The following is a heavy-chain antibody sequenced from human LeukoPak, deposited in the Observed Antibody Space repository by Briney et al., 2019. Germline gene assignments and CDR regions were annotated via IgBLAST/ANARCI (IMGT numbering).Heavy chain of an antibody. V-gene: IGHV3-21*01. J-gene: IGHJ5*02. D-gene: IGHD3-10*01. CDR1: GFIFSSYS. Sequence: GGSLRLSCAASGFIFSSYSVNWVRQAPGKGLEWVSSISGSSTYIDYADSVKGRFTISRDNAKNSLYLQMSSLRAEDTAVYYCARDHNYYGSGRGFDPWGQGTLVTVSS. CDR3: ARDHNYYGSGRGFDP. CDR2: ISGSSTYI.